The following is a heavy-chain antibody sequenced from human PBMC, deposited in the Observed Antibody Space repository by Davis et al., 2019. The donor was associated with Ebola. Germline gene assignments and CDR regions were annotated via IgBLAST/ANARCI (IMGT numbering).Heavy chain of an antibody. J-gene: IGHJ4*02. CDR1: GFTFSSYT. V-gene: IGHV3-48*03. D-gene: IGHD1-26*01. Sequence: GESLKISCTASGFTFSSYTMNWVRQAPGRGLEWLSYISSSGSTIYYADSVKGRFTISRDNAKNSLYLQMNSLRAEDTAVYYCARDSSLGSPRRPFDYWGQGTLVTVSS. CDR2: ISSSGSTI. CDR3: ARDSSLGSPRRPFDY.